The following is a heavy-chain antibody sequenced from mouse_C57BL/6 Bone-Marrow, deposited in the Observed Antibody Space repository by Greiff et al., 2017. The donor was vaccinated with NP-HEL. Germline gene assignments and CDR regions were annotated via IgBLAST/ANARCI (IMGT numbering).Heavy chain of an antibody. Sequence: EVMLVESGGGLVKPGGSLKLSCAASGFTFSDYGMHWVRQAPEKGLEWVAYISSGISTIYYADTVKGRFTISRDNAKNTMFLQMTSLRSEDTAMYYCARDAYDYDADFDYWGQGTTLTVSS. CDR1: GFTFSDYG. V-gene: IGHV5-17*01. D-gene: IGHD2-4*01. J-gene: IGHJ2*01. CDR3: ARDAYDYDADFDY. CDR2: ISSGISTI.